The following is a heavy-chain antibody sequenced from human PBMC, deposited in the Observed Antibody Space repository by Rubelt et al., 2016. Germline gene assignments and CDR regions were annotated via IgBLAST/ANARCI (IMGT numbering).Heavy chain of an antibody. CDR3: ARSRNRITIFGGTDY. D-gene: IGHD3-3*01. J-gene: IGHJ4*02. CDR2: INTNTGNP. V-gene: IGHV7-4-1*02. Sequence: EWMGWINTNTGNPTYAQGFTGRFVFSLDTSVSTAYLQISSLKAEDTAVYYCARSRNRITIFGGTDYWGQGTLVTVSS.